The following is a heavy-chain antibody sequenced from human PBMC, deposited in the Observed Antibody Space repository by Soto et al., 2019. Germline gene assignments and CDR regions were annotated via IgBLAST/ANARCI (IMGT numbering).Heavy chain of an antibody. J-gene: IGHJ3*02. CDR3: ARPRGYDVFDEYDI. D-gene: IGHD5-12*01. V-gene: IGHV3-23*01. CDR2: ISGSVSGRGINT. Sequence: EVQLLESGGDLVQPGGSLRLSCAASGFTFSTYAMSWVRQAPGKGLEWVSAISGSVSGRGINTYYADSVKGRFPISRDNSIHRLYLQMNSLRTEDPDVYYCARPRGYDVFDEYDIWGQGAMVTVSS. CDR1: GFTFSTYA.